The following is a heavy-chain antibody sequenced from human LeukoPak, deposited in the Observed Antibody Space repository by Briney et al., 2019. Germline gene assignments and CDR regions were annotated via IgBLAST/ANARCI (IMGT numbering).Heavy chain of an antibody. CDR1: GGSISRYY. V-gene: IGHV4-59*01. CDR3: ARGPRRSWFDP. J-gene: IGHJ5*02. CDR2: IYYSGST. Sequence: SETLSLTCTVSGGSISRYYWSWIRQPPGKGLEWIGYIYYSGSTNYNPSLKSRVTISVDTSKNQFSLKLSSVTAADTAVYYCARGPRRSWFDPWGQGTLVTVSS.